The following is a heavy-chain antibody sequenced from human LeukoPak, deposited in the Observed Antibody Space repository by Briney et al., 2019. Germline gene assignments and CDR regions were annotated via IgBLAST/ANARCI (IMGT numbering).Heavy chain of an antibody. CDR2: ISSSSSYI. CDR3: ARLTTTVTTPFDY. Sequence: GGSLRLSCAASGSTFSIYNMNWGGQAPGKGLEWVSSISSSSSYIYYADSVKGRFTISRDNAKNSLYLQMYSLRAEHTGVYYCARLTTTVTTPFDYWGQGTLVTVSS. D-gene: IGHD4-17*01. J-gene: IGHJ4*02. CDR1: GSTFSIYN. V-gene: IGHV3-21*01.